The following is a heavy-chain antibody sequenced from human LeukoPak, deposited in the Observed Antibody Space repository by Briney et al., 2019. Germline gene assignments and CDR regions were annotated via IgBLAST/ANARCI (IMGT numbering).Heavy chain of an antibody. V-gene: IGHV4-59*08. CDR2: IYYSGST. D-gene: IGHD3-10*01. CDR3: ARDYGSGSDY. J-gene: IGHJ4*02. Sequence: SETPSLTCTVSGGSISSYYWSWLRQPPGKGLEWIGYIYYSGSTNYNPSLKSRVTISVDTPKNQFSLKLSSVTAADTAVYYCARDYGSGSDYWGQGTLVTVSS. CDR1: GGSISSYY.